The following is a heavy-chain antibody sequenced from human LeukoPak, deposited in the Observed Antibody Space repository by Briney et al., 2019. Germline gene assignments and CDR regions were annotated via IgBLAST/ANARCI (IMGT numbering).Heavy chain of an antibody. J-gene: IGHJ4*02. V-gene: IGHV3-21*01. D-gene: IGHD3-22*01. CDR1: GFTFSSYS. CDR3: ARDGSRPQYYYDSSGYYRALGY. Sequence: GGSLRLSCAASGFTFSSYSMNWVRQAPGKGLEWVSSISSSSSYIYYADSVKGRFTISRDNAKNSLYLQKNSLRAEDTAVYYCARDGSRPQYYYDSSGYYRALGYWGQGTLVTVSS. CDR2: ISSSSSYI.